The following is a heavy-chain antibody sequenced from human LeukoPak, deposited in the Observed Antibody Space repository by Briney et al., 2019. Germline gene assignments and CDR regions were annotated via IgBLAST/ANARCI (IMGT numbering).Heavy chain of an antibody. V-gene: IGHV1-69*04. CDR3: ARGAGATHGAFDI. J-gene: IGHJ3*02. CDR2: IIPILGIA. Sequence: SVKVSCKASGGTFSSYAISWVRQAPGQGLEWMGRIIPILGIANYAQKFQGRVTITADKSTSTAYMELSSLRSEDTAVYYCARGAGATHGAFDIWGQGTMVTVSS. CDR1: GGTFSSYA. D-gene: IGHD5-12*01.